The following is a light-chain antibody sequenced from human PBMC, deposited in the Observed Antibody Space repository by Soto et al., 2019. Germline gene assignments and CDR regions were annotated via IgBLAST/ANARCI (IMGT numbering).Light chain of an antibody. CDR1: QSVSSTH. J-gene: IGKJ5*01. CDR2: GES. Sequence: EIVLTQSPGTLSLSPGDTATFSCRASQSVSSTHLAWYQQRPAQAPRLLIYGESSRATGITDRFSGSGSETEFTLTISRLEPEDFAVYYCQKYGSSGVTFGQGTRLEIK. CDR3: QKYGSSGVT. V-gene: IGKV3-20*01.